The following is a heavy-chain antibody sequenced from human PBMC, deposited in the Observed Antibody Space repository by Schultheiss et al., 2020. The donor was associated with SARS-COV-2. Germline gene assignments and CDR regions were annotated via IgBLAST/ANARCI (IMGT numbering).Heavy chain of an antibody. CDR2: IYYSGST. J-gene: IGHJ4*02. CDR1: GGSISSGGYS. CDR3: ARARYSSGWYSGFDY. D-gene: IGHD6-19*01. Sequence: SETLSLTCAVSGGSISSGGYSWSWIRQPPGKGLEWIGYIYYSGSTTYNPSLKSRVTISVDTSKNQYSLRLSSVTAADTAMYYCARARYSSGWYSGFDYWGQGTLVTVSS. V-gene: IGHV4-61*08.